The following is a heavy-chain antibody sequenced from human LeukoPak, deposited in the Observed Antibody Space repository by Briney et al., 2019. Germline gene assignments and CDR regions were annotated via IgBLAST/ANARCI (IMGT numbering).Heavy chain of an antibody. Sequence: GGSLRLSCAASGFTFSSYWMSWVRQAPGKGLEWVANIKQDGSENYYVDSVKGRFTISRDNAKNSLYLQMNSLRAEDTAVYYCARDQGAGGFLEWLPAKTYYYYYGMDVWGQGTTVTVSS. D-gene: IGHD3-3*01. J-gene: IGHJ6*01. CDR1: GFTFSSYW. V-gene: IGHV3-7*03. CDR2: IKQDGSEN. CDR3: ARDQGAGGFLEWLPAKTYYYYYGMDV.